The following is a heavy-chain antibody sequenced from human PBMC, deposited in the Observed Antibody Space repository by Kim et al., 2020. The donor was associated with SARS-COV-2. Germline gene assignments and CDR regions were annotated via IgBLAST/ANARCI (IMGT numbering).Heavy chain of an antibody. D-gene: IGHD6-13*01. CDR1: GFTFSSYG. J-gene: IGHJ6*02. CDR2: IWYDGSNK. Sequence: GGSLRLSCAASGFTFSSYGMHWVRQAPGKGLEWVAVIWYDGSNKYYADSVKGRFTISRDNSKNTLYLQMNSLRAEDTAVYYCAKDQVYSSSWYPNYYGMDVWGQGTTVTVSS. V-gene: IGHV3-33*06. CDR3: AKDQVYSSSWYPNYYGMDV.